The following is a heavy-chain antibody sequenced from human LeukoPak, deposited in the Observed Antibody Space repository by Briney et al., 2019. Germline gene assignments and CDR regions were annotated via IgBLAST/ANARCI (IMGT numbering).Heavy chain of an antibody. CDR2: INPNSGGT. V-gene: IGHV1-2*02. CDR1: GYTFTGYY. CDR3: ASASLPALRFLEWLPFN. Sequence: ASVKVSCKASGYTFTGYYMHWVRQASGQGLEWMGWINPNSGGTNYAQKFQGRVTMTRDTSISTAYMELSRLRSDDTAVYYCASASLPALRFLEWLPFNWGQGTLVTVSS. J-gene: IGHJ4*02. D-gene: IGHD3-3*01.